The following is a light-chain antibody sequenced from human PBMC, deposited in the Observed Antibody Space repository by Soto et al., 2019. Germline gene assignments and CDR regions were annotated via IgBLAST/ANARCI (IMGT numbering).Light chain of an antibody. V-gene: IGKV1-27*01. CDR3: HNYNSAPLT. CDR1: QGISNS. Sequence: DIQMTLSPSSLSASVGDTVTITCRASQGISNSLAWFQQRPGRVPQFLIYAASTLHPGVPPCFSGSGSGTDFTLTISSLQPEDVATYYCHNYNSAPLTFGPG. CDR2: AAS. J-gene: IGKJ3*01.